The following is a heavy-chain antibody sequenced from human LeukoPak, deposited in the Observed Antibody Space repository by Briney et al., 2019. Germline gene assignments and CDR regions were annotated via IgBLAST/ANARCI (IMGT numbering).Heavy chain of an antibody. V-gene: IGHV3-30*02. CDR3: AKKYSSSWFAQIDY. J-gene: IGHJ4*02. CDR2: VRYDGSKK. CDR1: GFTFSSYG. Sequence: GGSLRLSCAASGFTFSSYGMHWVRQAPGKGLEWVAFVRYDGSKKYYTNSVKGRFTISRDNSKNTLYLQMNSLRAEDTAVYYCAKKYSSSWFAQIDYWGQGTLVTVSS. D-gene: IGHD6-13*01.